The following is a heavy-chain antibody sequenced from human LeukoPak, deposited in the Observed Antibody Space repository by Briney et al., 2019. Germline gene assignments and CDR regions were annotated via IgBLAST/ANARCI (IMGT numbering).Heavy chain of an antibody. V-gene: IGHV3-23*01. D-gene: IGHD3-16*02. CDR2: ILHNGDST. Sequence: GGSLRLSCAASGFTCSTYVMSWVRQAPGKGLEWLSLILHNGDSTYYADSVKGRFTISRVNSKNTLYLQMNSLRAEDTAVYYCARLSSFAFDIWGQGTMVTVSS. CDR1: GFTCSTYV. CDR3: ARLSSFAFDI. J-gene: IGHJ3*02.